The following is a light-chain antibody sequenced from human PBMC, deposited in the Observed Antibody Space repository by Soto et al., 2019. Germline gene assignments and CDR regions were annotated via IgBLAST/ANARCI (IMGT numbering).Light chain of an antibody. J-gene: IGLJ1*01. CDR3: SSYTDSSNYV. V-gene: IGLV2-14*01. CDR2: EVS. Sequence: QSVLTQPASVSGSPGQSITISCTGTSSGVGAYNYVSWYQQHPGKAPKLMIYEVSNRPSGVSNRFSGSRSGNTASLTISGLQAEDEADYYCSSYTDSSNYVFGTGTKVTVL. CDR1: SSGVGAYNY.